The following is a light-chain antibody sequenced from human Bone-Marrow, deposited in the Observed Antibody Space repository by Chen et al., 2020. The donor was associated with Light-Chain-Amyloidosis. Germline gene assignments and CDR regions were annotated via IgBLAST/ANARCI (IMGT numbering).Light chain of an antibody. CDR2: DDS. J-gene: IGLJ3*02. V-gene: IGLV3-21*03. CDR1: NIGSTS. CDR3: QVWDRSSDRPV. Sequence: SYVMTQPSSVSVAPGKTAPPLCGGTNIGSTSVHWYQQTPGQAPLLVVYDDSDRPSGIPERLSGSNSGNTATLTISRVEAGDEADYYCQVWDRSSDRPVFGGGTKLTVL.